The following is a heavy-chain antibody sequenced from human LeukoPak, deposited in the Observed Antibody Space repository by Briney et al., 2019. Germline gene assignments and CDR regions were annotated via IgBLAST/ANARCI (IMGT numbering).Heavy chain of an antibody. CDR3: TRESGSFDY. CDR1: GFTFSSYW. J-gene: IGHJ4*02. D-gene: IGHD1-26*01. V-gene: IGHV3-74*01. CDR2: INSDGSST. Sequence: GGFLRLSCAASGFTFSSYWMHWVRQTPGKGLVWVSRINSDGSSTSYADSVKGRFTISRDNAQDTLYLQMNSLRAEDTAVYYCTRESGSFDYWGQGTLVTVSS.